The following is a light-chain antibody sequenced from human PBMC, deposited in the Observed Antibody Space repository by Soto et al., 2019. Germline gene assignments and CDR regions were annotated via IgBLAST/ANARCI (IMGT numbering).Light chain of an antibody. Sequence: IVITSSPATLFVTARGSAPLSCRASQSISSALAGYQQQPGQAASRLIYGASSSATAVLASISGSGSWTKVSPTISSRQSKEFAVYYCQRQDNGPLTFGGGTKVDIK. V-gene: IGKV3-15*01. J-gene: IGKJ4*01. CDR3: QRQDNGPLT. CDR2: GAS. CDR1: QSISSA.